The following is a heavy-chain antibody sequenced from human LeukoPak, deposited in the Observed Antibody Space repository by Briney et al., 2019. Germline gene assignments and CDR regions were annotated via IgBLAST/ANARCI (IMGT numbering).Heavy chain of an antibody. V-gene: IGHV3-30*02. D-gene: IGHD3-9*01. CDR2: IRYDGTNK. CDR1: GFTFSSHG. J-gene: IGHJ4*02. CDR3: AKDLAKPLTGYYSDFFDY. Sequence: PGGSLRLSCAASGFTFSSHGMHWVRQAPGKGLEWVAFIRYDGTNKYYADSVNDRFTISRDNSKNTLYLQMNSLRTEDTAVYYCAKDLAKPLTGYYSDFFDYWGQGTLVTVSS.